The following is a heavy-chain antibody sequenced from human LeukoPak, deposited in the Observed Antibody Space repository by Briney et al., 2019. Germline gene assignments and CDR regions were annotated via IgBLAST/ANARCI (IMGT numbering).Heavy chain of an antibody. V-gene: IGHV4-39*07. D-gene: IGHD5-24*01. CDR1: GGSISSSSYY. J-gene: IGHJ5*02. CDR2: IYYSGST. Sequence: SETLSLTCTVSGGSISSSSYYWGWIRQPPGKGLEWIGSIYYSGSTYYNPSLKSRVTISVDTSKNQFSLKLSSVNAADTEVYYCARDSEMAXRWFDPXXQGTLVTVXS. CDR3: ARDSEMAXRWFDP.